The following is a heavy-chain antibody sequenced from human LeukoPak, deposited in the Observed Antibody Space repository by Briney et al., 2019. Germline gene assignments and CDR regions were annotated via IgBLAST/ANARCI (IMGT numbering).Heavy chain of an antibody. V-gene: IGHV3-23*01. D-gene: IGHD3-10*01. CDR1: GFTFSSYA. CDR2: ISGSGGST. J-gene: IGHJ4*02. CDR3: AKDGSGYGSGSYGEFDY. Sequence: GGCLRLSCAASGFTFSSYAMSWVRQAPGKGLEWVSAISGSGGSTYYADSVKGRFTISRDNSKNTLYLQMNSLRAEDTAVYYCAKDGSGYGSGSYGEFDYWGQGTLVTVSS.